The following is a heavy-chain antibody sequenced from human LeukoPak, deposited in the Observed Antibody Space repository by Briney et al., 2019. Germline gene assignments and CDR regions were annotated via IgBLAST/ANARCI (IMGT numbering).Heavy chain of an antibody. D-gene: IGHD6-13*01. Sequence: PSETLSLTCAVYGGSFSGYYWSWIRQPPGKGLEWIGEINHSGSTNYNPSLKSRVTISVDTSKNQFSLKLGSVTAADTAVYYCARGEVYSSSWYDYYYGMDVWGQGTTVTVSS. CDR1: GGSFSGYY. J-gene: IGHJ6*02. V-gene: IGHV4-34*01. CDR2: INHSGST. CDR3: ARGEVYSSSWYDYYYGMDV.